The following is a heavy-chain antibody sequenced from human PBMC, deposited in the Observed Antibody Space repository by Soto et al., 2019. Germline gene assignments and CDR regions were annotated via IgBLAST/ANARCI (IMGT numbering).Heavy chain of an antibody. V-gene: IGHV5-51*01. D-gene: IGHD4-17*01. CDR3: ARTVTTPPYYHYGMDV. CDR1: GYIFTSYW. J-gene: IGHJ6*02. CDR2: IYPGDSDT. Sequence: PGESLKISCKGSGYIFTSYWIAWVRQMPGKGLELMGIIYPGDSDTTYSPSFQGQVTISADKSISTAYLQWSSLKASDTAMYYCARTVTTPPYYHYGMDVWGQGTTVTVSS.